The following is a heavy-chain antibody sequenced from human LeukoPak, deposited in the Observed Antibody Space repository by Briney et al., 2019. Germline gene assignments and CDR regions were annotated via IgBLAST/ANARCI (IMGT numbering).Heavy chain of an antibody. CDR1: GGSISSYY. CDR3: ARGKNPLEVSLGY. J-gene: IGHJ4*02. D-gene: IGHD7-27*01. Sequence: SQTLSLTCTVSGGSISSYYWSWIRQPPGKGLEWIGYIYYSGSTNYNPSLKSRVTISVDTSKNQFSLKLSSVTAADTAVYYCARGKNPLEVSLGYWGQGTLVTVSS. V-gene: IGHV4-59*01. CDR2: IYYSGST.